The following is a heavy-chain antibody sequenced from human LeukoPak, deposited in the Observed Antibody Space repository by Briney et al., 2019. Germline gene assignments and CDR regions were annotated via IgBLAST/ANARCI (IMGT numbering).Heavy chain of an antibody. D-gene: IGHD3-16*02. J-gene: IGHJ4*02. V-gene: IGHV3-21*01. Sequence: GGSLRLSCAASGFTFSSYSMNWVRQAPGKGLEWVSSISSSSSYIYYADSVKGRFTISRANAKNSLYLQMNSLRAEDTAVYYCARDPTFGGVIADDYWGQGTLVTVSS. CDR3: ARDPTFGGVIADDY. CDR2: ISSSSSYI. CDR1: GFTFSSYS.